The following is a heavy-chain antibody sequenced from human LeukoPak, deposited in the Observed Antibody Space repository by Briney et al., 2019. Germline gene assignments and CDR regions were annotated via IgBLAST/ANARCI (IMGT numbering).Heavy chain of an antibody. CDR2: ISWDGGST. CDR1: GFTFDDYA. Sequence: GGSLRLSCAASGFTFDDYAMHWVRHAPGKGLEWVSLISWDGGSTYYADSVKGRFTISRDNSKNSLYLQMNSLRAEDTALYYCAKASRAHYYYYYMDVWGKGTTVTVSS. V-gene: IGHV3-43D*03. CDR3: AKASRAHYYYYYMDV. J-gene: IGHJ6*03.